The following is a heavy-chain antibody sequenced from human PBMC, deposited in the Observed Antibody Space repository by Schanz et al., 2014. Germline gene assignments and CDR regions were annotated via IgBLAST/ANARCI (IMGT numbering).Heavy chain of an antibody. CDR2: IIPILDKT. V-gene: IGHV1-69*02. D-gene: IGHD1-1*01. CDR1: GGTFSSST. CDR3: AEVDRTQYYAMDV. Sequence: QVQLVQSGAEVKKPGSSVKVSCKASGGTFSSSTLTWVRPAPGQGLEWMGRIIPILDKTNYAQKYQGRVTMTADKSTSTVYMEVSGLRSEDTSVDYCAEVDRTQYYAMDVWGQGTTVTVSS. J-gene: IGHJ6*02.